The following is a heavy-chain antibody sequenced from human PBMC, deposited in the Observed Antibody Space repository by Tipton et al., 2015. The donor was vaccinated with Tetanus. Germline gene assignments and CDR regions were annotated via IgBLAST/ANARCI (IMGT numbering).Heavy chain of an antibody. Sequence: SLRLSCAASGFIVSGNYMSWVRQAPGKGLEWVSVIYSVGSTYHADSGKGRFTISRDNSENTLYHQMNSLIAEDTAVYYCATGGSYDNSGYPHYWGQGTRVTVSS. CDR3: ATGGSYDNSGYPHY. CDR2: IYSVGST. V-gene: IGHV3-53*01. J-gene: IGHJ4*02. CDR1: GFIVSGNY. D-gene: IGHD3-22*01.